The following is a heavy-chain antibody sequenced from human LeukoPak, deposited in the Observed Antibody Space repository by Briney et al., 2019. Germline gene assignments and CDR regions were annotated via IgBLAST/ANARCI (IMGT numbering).Heavy chain of an antibody. CDR1: GFTFNTYW. Sequence: GGSLRLSCAASGFTFNTYWMTWVRQTPGKGLEWVANIKEDGSQKNYVDSVRGRFTISRDNAKNSLYLQMNSLRAEDTAVYYCARDGFSSAINSWGQGTLDTVSS. D-gene: IGHD2-21*02. J-gene: IGHJ4*02. CDR3: ARDGFSSAINS. V-gene: IGHV3-7*01. CDR2: IKEDGSQK.